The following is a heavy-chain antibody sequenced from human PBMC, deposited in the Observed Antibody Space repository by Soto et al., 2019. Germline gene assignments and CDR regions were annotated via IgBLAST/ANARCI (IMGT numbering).Heavy chain of an antibody. Sequence: PGESLKISCKGSGYSFTSYWISWVRQMPGKGLEWMGRIDPSDSYTNYSPSFQGHVTISADKSISTAYLQWSSLKASDTAMYYCARREEVVPPDYYYYGMDVWGQGTTVTVSS. CDR1: GYSFTSYW. J-gene: IGHJ6*02. CDR3: ARREEVVPPDYYYYGMDV. V-gene: IGHV5-10-1*01. D-gene: IGHD3-22*01. CDR2: IDPSDSYT.